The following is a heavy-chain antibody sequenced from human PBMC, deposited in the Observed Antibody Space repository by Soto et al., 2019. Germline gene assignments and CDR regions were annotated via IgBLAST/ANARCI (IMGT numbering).Heavy chain of an antibody. Sequence: SETLSLTCSVSDDSMRSFSWRWNRQPPGKGLEWIGSLHHSGTTYYSPSLKSRVTMSVDTSKNQFSLNLTSVTAADTAVYYCARHGERTIRSLNWFDPWGQGTLVTVSS. CDR3: ARHGERTIRSLNWFDP. CDR1: DDSMRSFS. D-gene: IGHD4-17*01. V-gene: IGHV4-59*08. J-gene: IGHJ5*02. CDR2: LHHSGTT.